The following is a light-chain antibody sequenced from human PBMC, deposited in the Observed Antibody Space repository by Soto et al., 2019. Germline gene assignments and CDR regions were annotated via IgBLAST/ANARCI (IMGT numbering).Light chain of an antibody. CDR1: SSDVGGYNY. V-gene: IGLV2-11*01. J-gene: IGLJ2*01. CDR2: DVS. Sequence: QSALTQPRSESGSPGQSVTIPCTGTSSDVGGYNYVSWYQQHPGKAPKLMIYDVSKRPSGVPDRFSGSKSGNTASLTISGLQAEDEADYYCCSYAGSYTVVFGGGTKLTVL. CDR3: CSYAGSYTVV.